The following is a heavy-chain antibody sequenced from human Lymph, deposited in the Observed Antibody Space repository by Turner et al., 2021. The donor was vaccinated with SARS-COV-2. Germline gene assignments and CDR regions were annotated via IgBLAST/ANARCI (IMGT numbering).Heavy chain of an antibody. D-gene: IGHD3-3*01. V-gene: IGHV1-2*02. CDR2: INPNRGGK. CDR3: ARDVERYNDFWSGYSGGYGLDV. Sequence: QVQLVQSGAEVKKPGASVKVSCKASGYTFTGYYMHWVRHAPGQGLEWMGWINPNRGGKNYAQKLQGRVTMTRDTSISTACMELSRLRSDDTAVYYCARDVERYNDFWSGYSGGYGLDVWGQGTTVTVSS. J-gene: IGHJ6*02. CDR1: GYTFTGYY.